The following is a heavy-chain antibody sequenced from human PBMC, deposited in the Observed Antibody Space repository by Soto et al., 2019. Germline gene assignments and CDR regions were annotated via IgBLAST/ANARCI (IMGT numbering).Heavy chain of an antibody. J-gene: IGHJ4*02. CDR1: GYSFTSYW. CDR3: ARQGGYYDSSGYRDY. Sequence: GESLKISCKGSGYSFTSYWIGWVRQMPGKGLEWMGIIYPGDSDTRYSPSFQGQVTISADKSISTAYLQWSSLKASDTAMYYCARQGGYYDSSGYRDYWGQGTLVTVPS. CDR2: IYPGDSDT. V-gene: IGHV5-51*01. D-gene: IGHD3-22*01.